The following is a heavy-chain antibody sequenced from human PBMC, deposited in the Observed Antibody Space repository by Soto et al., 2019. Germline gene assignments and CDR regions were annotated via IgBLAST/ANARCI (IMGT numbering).Heavy chain of an antibody. V-gene: IGHV6-1*01. CDR2: TYFRSKWYN. D-gene: IGHD2-15*01. CDR3: AREPLYCSGGSCFSSGAFDI. J-gene: IGHJ3*02. CDR1: GDSVSSNSAA. Sequence: SQTLSLTCAISGDSVSSNSAAWNWIRQSPSRGLKWLGRTYFRSKWYNDYAVSVKSRITINPDSSKNQFSLQLNSVTPEDTAVYYCAREPLYCSGGSCFSSGAFDIWGQGTMVTVSS.